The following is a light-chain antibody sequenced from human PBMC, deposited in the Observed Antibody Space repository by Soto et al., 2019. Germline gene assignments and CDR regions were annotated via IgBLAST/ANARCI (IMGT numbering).Light chain of an antibody. V-gene: IGKV3-15*01. CDR3: PHHTNWPVT. J-gene: IGKJ4*01. CDR1: QSVSIL. Sequence: PRARARDCGWASQSVSILLAWYQQKPGQAPRLLIHGATTRATGIPARFSGSGSGTEFTLTIISLQSEDFAVYYCPHHTNWPVTCGGGTKVDIK. CDR2: GAT.